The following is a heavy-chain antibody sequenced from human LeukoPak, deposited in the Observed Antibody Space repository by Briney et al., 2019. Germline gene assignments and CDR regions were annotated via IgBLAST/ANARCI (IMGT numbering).Heavy chain of an antibody. CDR2: ISYDGSNK. CDR1: GFTFGSYG. Sequence: PGRSLRLSCAASGFTFGSYGMHWARQAPGKGLEWVAVISYDGSNKYYADSVKGRFTISRDNAKNSLYLQMNSLRAEDTAVYYCARAYDYSNYGPVMDVWGQGTTVTVSS. V-gene: IGHV3-30*03. CDR3: ARAYDYSNYGPVMDV. D-gene: IGHD4-4*01. J-gene: IGHJ6*02.